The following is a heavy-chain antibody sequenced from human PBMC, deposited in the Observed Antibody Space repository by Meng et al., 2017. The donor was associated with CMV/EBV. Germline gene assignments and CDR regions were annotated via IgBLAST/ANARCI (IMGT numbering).Heavy chain of an antibody. V-gene: IGHV4-39*01. D-gene: IGHD2-15*01. Sequence: SETLSLTCTVSGGSISSSSYYWSWIRQPPGKGLEWIGNIYYSGSTYYNPSLKSRVTISVDTSKNQFSLKLSSVTAADTAVYYCARQDKLSEIDYWGQGTLVTVSS. CDR3: ARQDKLSEIDY. J-gene: IGHJ4*02. CDR2: IYYSGST. CDR1: GGSISSSSYY.